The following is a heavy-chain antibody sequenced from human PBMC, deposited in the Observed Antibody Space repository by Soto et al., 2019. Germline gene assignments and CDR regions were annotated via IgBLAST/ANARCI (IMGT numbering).Heavy chain of an antibody. CDR1: GGSISTSNC. V-gene: IGHV4-4*02. J-gene: IGHJ4*02. D-gene: IGHD1-1*01. CDR3: ARTSTSGTRFDY. CDR2: VYHSGST. Sequence: QVQLQESGPGLVKPSGTLSLTCAVSGGSISTSNCWSWVRHPPGKGLEWIGEVYHSGSTNYNPSFKSRVAMSVDKSKNQFSLKLNSVTAADTALYYCARTSTSGTRFDYWGQGSLVTVSS.